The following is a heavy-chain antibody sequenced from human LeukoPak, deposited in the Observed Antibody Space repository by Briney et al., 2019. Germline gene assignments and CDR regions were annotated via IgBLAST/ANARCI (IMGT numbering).Heavy chain of an antibody. J-gene: IGHJ4*02. D-gene: IGHD6-19*01. V-gene: IGHV4-59*12. CDR2: IYYSGST. CDR3: AREGEVAGYFDY. Sequence: SETLSLTCTVSGGSISSYYWSWIRQPPGKGLELIGYIYYSGSTNYNPSLKSRVTISVDTSKNQFSLKLSSVTAADTAVYYCAREGEVAGYFDYWGQGTLVTVSS. CDR1: GGSISSYY.